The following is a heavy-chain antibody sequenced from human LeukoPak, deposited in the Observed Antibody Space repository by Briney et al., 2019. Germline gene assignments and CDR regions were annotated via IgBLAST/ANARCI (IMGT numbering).Heavy chain of an antibody. CDR2: SYYMGTT. J-gene: IGHJ3*01. Sequence: PSETLSLTCTASGDSIKTYYWSWIRQPPGKGLEWITYSYYMGTTNYNPSLKSRATTSIDTSKNQFSLKLSSVTAPHTAVYYDARKSSRFFDFGDQGTMVTSSS. D-gene: IGHD3-16*01. CDR1: GDSIKTYY. CDR3: ARKSSRFFDF. V-gene: IGHV4-59*08.